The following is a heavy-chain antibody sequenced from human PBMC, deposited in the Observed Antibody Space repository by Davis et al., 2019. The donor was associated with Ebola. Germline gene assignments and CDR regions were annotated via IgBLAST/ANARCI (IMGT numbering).Heavy chain of an antibody. CDR2: ISSRGTNI. CDR3: ARGSENWNYVDY. CDR1: GFTFTSYA. V-gene: IGHV3-48*02. J-gene: IGHJ4*02. Sequence: GESLKISCAASGFTFTSYAMDWVRQAPGKGLEWVSYISSRGTNIYYADSVKGRFTISRDIAKNSLYLQMNSLRDEDTAVYYCARGSENWNYVDYWGQGTLATVSS. D-gene: IGHD1-1*01.